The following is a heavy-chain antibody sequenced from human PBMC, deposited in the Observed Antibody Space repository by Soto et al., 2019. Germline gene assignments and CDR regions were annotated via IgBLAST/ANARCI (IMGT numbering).Heavy chain of an antibody. D-gene: IGHD6-13*01. CDR2: IYHSGST. J-gene: IGHJ6*02. CDR1: GGSISSSNW. CDR3: ARDPGWAAAGRYYYGMDV. Sequence: SETLSLTCAVSGGSISSSNWWSWVRQPPGKGLEWIGEIYHSGSTNYNPSLKSRVTISVDKSKNQFSLKLSSVTAADTAVYYCARDPGWAAAGRYYYGMDVWGQGTTVTVSS. V-gene: IGHV4-4*02.